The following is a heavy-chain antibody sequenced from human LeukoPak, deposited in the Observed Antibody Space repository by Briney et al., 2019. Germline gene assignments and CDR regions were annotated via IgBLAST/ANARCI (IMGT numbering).Heavy chain of an antibody. J-gene: IGHJ6*03. CDR1: GFTFSSYG. Sequence: PGGSLRLSCAASGFTFSSYGMHWVRQAPGKGLEWVAVIWYDGSNKYYADSVKGRFTISRDNSKNTLYLQMNSLRAEDTAVYYCARVSVALDYYYYMNVWGRGTTVTVSS. CDR3: ARVSVALDYYYYMNV. D-gene: IGHD2-21*01. CDR2: IWYDGSNK. V-gene: IGHV3-33*01.